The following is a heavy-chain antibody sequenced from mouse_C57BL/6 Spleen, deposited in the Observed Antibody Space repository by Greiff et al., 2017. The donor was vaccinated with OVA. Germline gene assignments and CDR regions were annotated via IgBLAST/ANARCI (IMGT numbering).Heavy chain of an antibody. J-gene: IGHJ4*01. Sequence: DVMLVESGGGLVQPGGSLSLSCAASGFTFTDYYMSWVRQPPGKALEWLGFIRNKANGYTTEYSASVKGRFTISRDNSQSILYLQMNALRAEDSATYYCARFTTVYAMDYWGQGTSVTVSS. D-gene: IGHD1-1*01. CDR3: ARFTTVYAMDY. V-gene: IGHV7-3*01. CDR1: GFTFTDYY. CDR2: IRNKANGYTT.